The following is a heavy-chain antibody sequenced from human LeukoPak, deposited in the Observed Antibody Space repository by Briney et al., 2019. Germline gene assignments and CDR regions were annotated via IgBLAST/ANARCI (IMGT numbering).Heavy chain of an antibody. Sequence: ASVKVSCKASGYTFTNYYIHWVRQAPGQGLECMGIINPSGGSTSYAQKFRGRVTMTRDMSTSTVYMELSSLRSEDTAVYYCARGLTTFAGTPFDYWGQGTLVTVSS. D-gene: IGHD4/OR15-4a*01. CDR1: GYTFTNYY. V-gene: IGHV1-46*01. CDR2: INPSGGST. CDR3: ARGLTTFAGTPFDY. J-gene: IGHJ4*02.